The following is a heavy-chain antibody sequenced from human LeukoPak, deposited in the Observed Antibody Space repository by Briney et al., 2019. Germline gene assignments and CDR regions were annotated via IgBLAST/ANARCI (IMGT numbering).Heavy chain of an antibody. D-gene: IGHD2-2*01. CDR2: INSDGSST. J-gene: IGHJ5*02. V-gene: IGHV3-74*01. CDR1: GFTFSSYW. CDR3: ARDCSSSSCYWSGFDP. Sequence: PGGSLRLSCAASGFTFSSYWMHWVRQAPGKGLVWVSRINSDGSSTNYADSVKGRFTISRDNAKNTLYLQMNSLRAEDTAMYYCARDCSSSSCYWSGFDPWGQGTLVTVSS.